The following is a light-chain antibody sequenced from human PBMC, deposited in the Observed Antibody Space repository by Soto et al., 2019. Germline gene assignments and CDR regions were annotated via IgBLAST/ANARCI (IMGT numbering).Light chain of an antibody. CDR2: EVT. CDR3: KSYAGSATWV. CDR1: SSDVGGHDH. V-gene: IGLV2-8*01. Sequence: QSALTQPPSASGFPGQSVTISCTGSSSDVGGHDHVSWYQQHPGKAPKLLIYEVTKRPSGVPDRFSASKSGNTASLTVSGLQVEDEADYYGKSYAGSATWVFGGGTKVTVL. J-gene: IGLJ3*02.